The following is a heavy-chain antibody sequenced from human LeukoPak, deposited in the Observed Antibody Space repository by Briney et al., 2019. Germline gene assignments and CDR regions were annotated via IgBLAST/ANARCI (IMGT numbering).Heavy chain of an antibody. D-gene: IGHD2-15*01. J-gene: IGHJ5*02. CDR2: IYYSGST. CDR3: AREGNYCSGGSCYPGWFDA. CDR1: GGSISSGGYY. Sequence: SETLSLTCTVSGGSISSGGYYWSWIRQHPGKGLEWIGYIYYSGSTYYNPPLKSRVTISVDTSKNQFSLKLSSVTAADTAVYYCAREGNYCSGGSCYPGWFDAWGQGTLVTVSS. V-gene: IGHV4-31*03.